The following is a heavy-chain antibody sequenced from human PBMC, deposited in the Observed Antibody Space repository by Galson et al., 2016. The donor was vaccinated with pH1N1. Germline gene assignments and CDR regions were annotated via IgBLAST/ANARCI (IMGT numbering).Heavy chain of an antibody. CDR1: GYSFTSYW. CDR2: TYPGDSDT. CDR3: ARIGSDDPIYYYYMDV. J-gene: IGHJ6*03. V-gene: IGHV5-51*01. Sequence: QSGAEVKKPGESLKISCKGSGYSFTSYWIAWVRQMPGKGLEWMGITYPGDSDTRYSPSFQGQVTISADKSINTAYLQWSSLKASDTAMYYCARIGSDDPIYYYYMDVWGKGTTVTVSS. D-gene: IGHD2-21*01.